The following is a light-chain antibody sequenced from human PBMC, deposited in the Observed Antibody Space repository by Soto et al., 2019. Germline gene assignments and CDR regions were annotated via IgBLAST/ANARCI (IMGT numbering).Light chain of an antibody. CDR3: QQRSNWPPYT. Sequence: EIVLTQSPTTLSLSPGERATLSCRASQSVSSYLAWYQQKPCQAPRLLIYDASNMATGIRARFSGSGSVTDFTLTISSLETEDFAVYYCQQRSNWPPYTFGQGTKLEIK. CDR1: QSVSSY. CDR2: DAS. J-gene: IGKJ2*01. V-gene: IGKV3-11*01.